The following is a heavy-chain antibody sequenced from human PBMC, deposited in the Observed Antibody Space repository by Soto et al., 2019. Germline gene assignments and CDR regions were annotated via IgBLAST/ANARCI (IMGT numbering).Heavy chain of an antibody. CDR2: INHSGST. D-gene: IGHD2-15*01. J-gene: IGHJ4*02. Sequence: QVQLQQWGAGLLKPSETLSLTCAPYGGSFSGYYWSWIRQPPGKGLEWIGEINHSGSTNYNPSLKSRVTMSVDTSKNQFSLKLSSLTAADTALYYCARNGGRVVEVAGAYFDYWGQGTLVTVSS. CDR1: GGSFSGYY. CDR3: ARNGGRVVEVAGAYFDY. V-gene: IGHV4-34*01.